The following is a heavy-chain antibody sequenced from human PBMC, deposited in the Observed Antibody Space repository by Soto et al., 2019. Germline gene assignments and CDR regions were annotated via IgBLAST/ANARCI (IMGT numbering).Heavy chain of an antibody. D-gene: IGHD4-17*01. CDR2: IYPGDPDT. CDR1: GYSFTSYW. V-gene: IGHV5-51*01. Sequence: ESLKISCKGSGYSFTSYWIGWVRQMPGKGLEWMGIIYPGDPDTRYSPSFQGQVTISADKSISTAYLQWSSLKASDTAMYYCARLGLRHYYYYYGMDVWGQGTTVTVSS. J-gene: IGHJ6*02. CDR3: ARLGLRHYYYYYGMDV.